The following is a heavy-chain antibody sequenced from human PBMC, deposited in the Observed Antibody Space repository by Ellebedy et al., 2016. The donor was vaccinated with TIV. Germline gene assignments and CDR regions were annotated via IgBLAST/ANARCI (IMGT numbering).Heavy chain of an antibody. CDR2: VSSSSTYI. D-gene: IGHD2-21*02. CDR3: ARGTRVVTAIGFDY. CDR1: GFTFSSYT. J-gene: IGHJ4*02. Sequence: PGGSLRLSCAASGFTFSSYTMNWVRQAPGQGLEWVSSVSSSSTYIYYADSVKGRFTISRDNAKNSLYLQMNSLRAEDTAVYYCARGTRVVTAIGFDYWGQGTLVTVSS. V-gene: IGHV3-21*01.